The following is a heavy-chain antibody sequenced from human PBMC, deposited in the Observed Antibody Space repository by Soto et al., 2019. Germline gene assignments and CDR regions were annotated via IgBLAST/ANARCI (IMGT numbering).Heavy chain of an antibody. J-gene: IGHJ3*02. Sequence: QVQLVQSGAEVRKPGTSVKFSCKASGYTFTSYDINWVRQAPGQGLEWMGWMNPNRGNTGYAQKFQGRVTMTRNTSISTAYMEMSSLRYEDKAVYYCARGLQYSDSSGYSCDAFHTWGQGTMVTVSS. CDR2: MNPNRGNT. CDR3: ARGLQYSDSSGYSCDAFHT. D-gene: IGHD3-22*01. CDR1: GYTFTSYD. V-gene: IGHV1-8*01.